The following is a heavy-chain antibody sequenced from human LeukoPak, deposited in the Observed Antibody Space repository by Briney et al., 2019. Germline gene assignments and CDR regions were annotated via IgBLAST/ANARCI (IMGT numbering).Heavy chain of an antibody. CDR1: GYTFTGYY. J-gene: IGHJ6*02. CDR2: INPNSGGT. D-gene: IGHD3-10*01. Sequence: VASVKVSCKASGYTFTGYYMHWVRQAPGQGLEWMGWINPNSGGTNYAQKFQGRVTMTRDTSISTAYMELSRLRSDDTAVYYCARGSGRGRFGNENAYGMDVWGQGTTVTVSS. V-gene: IGHV1-2*02. CDR3: ARGSGRGRFGNENAYGMDV.